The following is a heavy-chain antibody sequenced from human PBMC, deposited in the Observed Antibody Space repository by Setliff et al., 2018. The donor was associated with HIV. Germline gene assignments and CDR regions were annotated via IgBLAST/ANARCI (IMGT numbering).Heavy chain of an antibody. V-gene: IGHV1-69*13. D-gene: IGHD2-15*01. CDR1: GGTFNSYT. CDR2: IIPIFGTG. J-gene: IGHJ3*02. Sequence: SVKVSCKASGGTFNSYTVSWVRQAPGQGLEWMGSIIPIFGTGNYAQNFQGRVTITADGSTSTACMELTSLRSEDTAVYYCAREPISYRDFVVVAAAFDIWGQGTMVTVSS. CDR3: AREPISYRDFVVVAAAFDI.